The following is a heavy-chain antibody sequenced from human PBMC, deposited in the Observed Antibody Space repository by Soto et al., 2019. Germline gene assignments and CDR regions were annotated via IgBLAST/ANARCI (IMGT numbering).Heavy chain of an antibody. Sequence: QVQLVQSGAEVKKPGASVKVSCKASGYTFTSYGISWVRQAPGQGLEWMGWISAYNGNTNYAQKLQGRVTMTTDTSKSAAYMELRSLRSDDTAVYSCARTVPAAMRTVYYYGLDVWGQGTTVTVSS. CDR1: GYTFTSYG. CDR3: ARTVPAAMRTVYYYGLDV. J-gene: IGHJ6*02. D-gene: IGHD2-2*01. CDR2: ISAYNGNT. V-gene: IGHV1-18*01.